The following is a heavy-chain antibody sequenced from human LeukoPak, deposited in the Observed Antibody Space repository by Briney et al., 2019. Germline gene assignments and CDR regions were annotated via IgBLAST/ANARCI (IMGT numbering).Heavy chain of an antibody. V-gene: IGHV3-74*01. CDR2: ISADGSYT. CDR1: GFTFSSHW. J-gene: IGHJ4*02. D-gene: IGHD3-22*01. Sequence: GGSLRLSCAASGFTFSSHWMHWVRQAPGKGLVWVTRISADGSYTSCAGSVKGRFSISRDNAKNTLYLQMDSPRAEDTAVYYCARDHSSGRYFDFWGQGTLVTVSS. CDR3: ARDHSSGRYFDF.